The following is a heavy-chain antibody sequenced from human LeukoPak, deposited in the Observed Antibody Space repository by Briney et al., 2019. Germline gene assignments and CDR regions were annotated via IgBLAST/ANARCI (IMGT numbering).Heavy chain of an antibody. CDR3: ARVVQSTDSSGFYLPEYFQH. V-gene: IGHV4-38-2*02. CDR2: IYHSGST. CDR1: GYSISSGYH. Sequence: SETLSLTCTVSGYSISSGYHWGWIWQPPGQGLEWIGSIYHSGSTYYNPSLKSRVTISVDTSKNQFSLKLRSVTAADTAVYYCARVVQSTDSSGFYLPEYFQHWGQGTLVTVSS. J-gene: IGHJ1*01. D-gene: IGHD3-22*01.